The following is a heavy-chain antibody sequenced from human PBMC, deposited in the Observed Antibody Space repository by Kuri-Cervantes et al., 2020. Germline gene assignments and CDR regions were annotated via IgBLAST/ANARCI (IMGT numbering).Heavy chain of an antibody. D-gene: IGHD3-3*02. Sequence: ASVKVSCKASGYTFTSYSMHWVRQAPGQRLEWMGWINPYNNNTNYAQKLQGRVTLTTDTSTNTAYMDLRRLRSDDTAVYYCVRSHHHFWRFDPWGQGTLVTVSS. CDR3: VRSHHHFWRFDP. V-gene: IGHV1-18*01. CDR2: INPYNNNT. CDR1: GYTFTSYS. J-gene: IGHJ5*02.